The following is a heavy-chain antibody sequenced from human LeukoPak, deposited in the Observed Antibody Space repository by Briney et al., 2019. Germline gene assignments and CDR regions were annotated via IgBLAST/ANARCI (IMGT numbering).Heavy chain of an antibody. CDR1: GFTFSIYA. CDR2: ISSSGGTT. Sequence: GGSLRLSRAASGFTFSIYAMSWVRQAPGKGLEWVAAISSSGGTTYYADSMRGWFSISRDNPKSMLFLEMSSLRADDTAVYYCAKVAARRDYEAYFEYWGHGTQVAVSS. D-gene: IGHD5-24*01. V-gene: IGHV3-23*01. J-gene: IGHJ4*01. CDR3: AKVAARRDYEAYFEY.